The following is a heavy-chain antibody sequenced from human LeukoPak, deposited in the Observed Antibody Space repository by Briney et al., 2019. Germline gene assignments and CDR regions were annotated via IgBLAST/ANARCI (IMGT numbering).Heavy chain of an antibody. CDR3: ARDRRFGELIFDY. Sequence: ASVKVSCKASGYTFTSYGISWVRQAPGQGLEWMGWISAYNGNTNYAQKLQGRVTMTTDTSTSTAYTELRGLRSDDTAVYYCARDRRFGELIFDYWGQGTLVTVSS. V-gene: IGHV1-18*01. J-gene: IGHJ4*02. CDR1: GYTFTSYG. CDR2: ISAYNGNT. D-gene: IGHD3-10*01.